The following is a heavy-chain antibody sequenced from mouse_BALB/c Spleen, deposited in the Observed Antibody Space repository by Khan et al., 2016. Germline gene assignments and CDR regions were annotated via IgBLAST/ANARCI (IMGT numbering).Heavy chain of an antibody. V-gene: IGHV1S136*01. J-gene: IGHJ1*01. CDR1: GYTFTTYV. CDR2: INPYNDGT. D-gene: IGHD1-1*01. Sequence: VQLQQSGPELVKPGASVKMSCKASGYTFTTYVMHWVKQKPGQGLEWIGYINPYNDGTKYNETFKGKATLTSDKSSSTAYMELSSLTSEDSAVYYCARRYYGSSLWYCDDWGAGTTVTVSS. CDR3: ARRYYGSSLWYCDD.